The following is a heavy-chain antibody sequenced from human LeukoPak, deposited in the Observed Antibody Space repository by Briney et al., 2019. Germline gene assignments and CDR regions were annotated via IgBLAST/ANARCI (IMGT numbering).Heavy chain of an antibody. J-gene: IGHJ4*02. V-gene: IGHV3-30-3*01. D-gene: IGHD6-13*01. Sequence: GGPLRLSCAASRFTSTTFSDYVMHWARQAPGKGLEWVAVISYDGSNKYYADSVKGRFTISRDNSKNTLYLQMNSLRAEDTAVYYCAREDPRVSSSCPDYWGQGTLVTVSS. CDR2: ISYDGSNK. CDR3: AREDPRVSSSCPDY. CDR1: RFTSTTFSDYV.